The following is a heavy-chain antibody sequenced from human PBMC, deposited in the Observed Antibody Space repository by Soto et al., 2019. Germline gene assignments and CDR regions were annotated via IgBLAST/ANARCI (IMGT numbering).Heavy chain of an antibody. D-gene: IGHD2-2*01. V-gene: IGHV1-18*01. Sequence: ASVKVSCKASGYTFTNYGISWVRQAPGQGLEWMGWISAYSVNTNSAQKLQGRVTMTTDTSTSTAYMELRSLRSDDTAVYYCARGRYCSSTSCYVDIMDVWGHGTLVTVSS. J-gene: IGHJ4*01. CDR2: ISAYSVNT. CDR1: GYTFTNYG. CDR3: ARGRYCSSTSCYVDIMDV.